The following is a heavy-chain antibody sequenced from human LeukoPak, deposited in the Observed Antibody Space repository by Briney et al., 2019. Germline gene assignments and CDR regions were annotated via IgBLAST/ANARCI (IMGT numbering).Heavy chain of an antibody. D-gene: IGHD6-13*01. CDR3: AREFGAAAAEPFFDY. CDR1: GFTFSSYV. CDR2: ISYDGSNK. Sequence: GGSLRLSCAASGFTFSSYVMHWVRQAPGKGLEWVAIISYDGSNKHYPDSVEGRFTISRDNPKNTLYLQMNSLRADDTALYYCAREFGAAAAEPFFDYWGRGTLVTVSS. J-gene: IGHJ4*02. V-gene: IGHV3-30-3*01.